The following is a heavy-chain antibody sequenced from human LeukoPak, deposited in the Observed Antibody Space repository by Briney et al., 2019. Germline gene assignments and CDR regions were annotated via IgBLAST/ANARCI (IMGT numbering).Heavy chain of an antibody. Sequence: PSETLSLTCTVAGGSISSSSYYWGWIRQPPGKGLEGIGSIYYSGSTYYNPSLKSRVTISVDTSKNQFSLKLSSVTAADTAVYYCARQHCSSTSCLGSLGSWFDPWGQGTLVTVSS. CDR1: GGSISSSSYY. V-gene: IGHV4-39*01. J-gene: IGHJ5*02. D-gene: IGHD2-2*01. CDR3: ARQHCSSTSCLGSLGSWFDP. CDR2: IYYSGST.